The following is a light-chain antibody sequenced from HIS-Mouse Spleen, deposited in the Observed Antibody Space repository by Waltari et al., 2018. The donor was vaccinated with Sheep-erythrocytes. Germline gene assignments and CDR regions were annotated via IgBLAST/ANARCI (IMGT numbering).Light chain of an antibody. J-gene: IGLJ2*01. CDR3: CSYAGSYTVV. CDR2: DVS. Sequence: HSALTQPRSVSGSPGQSFTIPGTGTSRDVGGYTYFSWYQKHPVKPPKPMIYDVSKRPSGVPDRFSGSKSGNTASLTISGLQAEDEADYYCCSYAGSYTVVFGGGTKLTVL. CDR1: SRDVGGYTY. V-gene: IGLV2-11*01.